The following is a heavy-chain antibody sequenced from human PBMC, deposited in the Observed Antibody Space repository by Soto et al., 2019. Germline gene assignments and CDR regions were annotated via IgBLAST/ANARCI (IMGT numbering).Heavy chain of an antibody. D-gene: IGHD3-16*01. Sequence: GGSLRLSCAASGFKFSSYAMSWVRQAPGKGLEWVSLISATGGGTYYADSVKGRFTISRDNSDNTLYLQVHSLRAEDTAVYYCAKDRREGGNSAFYFDFWGQGAQVTVSS. CDR3: AKDRREGGNSAFYFDF. CDR1: GFKFSSYA. J-gene: IGHJ5*01. CDR2: ISATGGGT. V-gene: IGHV3-23*01.